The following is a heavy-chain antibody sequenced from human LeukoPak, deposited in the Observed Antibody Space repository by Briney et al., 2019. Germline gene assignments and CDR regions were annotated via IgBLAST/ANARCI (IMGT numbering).Heavy chain of an antibody. CDR2: INHSGST. V-gene: IGHV4-34*01. CDR3: ARGSGNWYQLLYFPY. J-gene: IGHJ4*02. CDR1: GGSFSGYY. D-gene: IGHD2-2*01. Sequence: SETLSLTCAVYGGSFSGYYWSWIRQPPGKGLEWIGEINHSGSTNYNPSLKSRVTISVDTSKNQFSLKLSSVTAADTAVYYCARGSGNWYQLLYFPYWGQGTLVTVSS.